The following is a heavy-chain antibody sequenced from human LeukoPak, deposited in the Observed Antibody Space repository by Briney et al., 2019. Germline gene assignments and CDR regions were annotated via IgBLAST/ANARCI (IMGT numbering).Heavy chain of an antibody. CDR3: AREHWDFDY. D-gene: IGHD7-27*01. CDR1: GFTFGNYA. V-gene: IGHV3-23*01. J-gene: IGHJ4*02. CDR2: ISGGGEST. Sequence: PGGSLRLSXAASGFTFGNYAITWIRQAPGKGLEWVSEISGGGESTYYGDSVKGRFTISRDNSKNTLYLQMNSLRAGDTAVYYCAREHWDFDYWGQGTLVTVSS.